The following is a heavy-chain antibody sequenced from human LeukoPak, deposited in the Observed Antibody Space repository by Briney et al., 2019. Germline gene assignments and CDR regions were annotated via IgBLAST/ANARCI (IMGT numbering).Heavy chain of an antibody. J-gene: IGHJ4*02. CDR1: GGSFSGYY. V-gene: IGHV4-34*01. D-gene: IGHD3-22*01. CDR2: INHSGST. Sequence: PSETLSLTCAVYGGSFSGYYWSWLRQPPGKGLEWIGEINHSGSTNYNPSLKSRVTISVDTSKNQFSLKLSSVTAADTAVYYCARGRGRGVVVIPYFDYWGQGTLVTVSS. CDR3: ARGRGRGVVVIPYFDY.